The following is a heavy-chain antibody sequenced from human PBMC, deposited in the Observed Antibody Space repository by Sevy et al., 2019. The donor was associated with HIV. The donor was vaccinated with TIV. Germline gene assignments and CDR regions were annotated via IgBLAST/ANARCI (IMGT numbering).Heavy chain of an antibody. V-gene: IGHV3-15*07. CDR3: TAEVNWNSDDY. CDR2: IKSKNDGGTT. Sequence: GGSLRLSCAASGFTFANAWMNWVRQTPGKGLEWVGRIKSKNDGGTTDYVAPVKGGFTISGADSKNRLYLQMNSLRTEDAAVYYCTAEVNWNSDDYWGQGTLVTVSS. CDR1: GFTFANAW. D-gene: IGHD1-1*01. J-gene: IGHJ4*02.